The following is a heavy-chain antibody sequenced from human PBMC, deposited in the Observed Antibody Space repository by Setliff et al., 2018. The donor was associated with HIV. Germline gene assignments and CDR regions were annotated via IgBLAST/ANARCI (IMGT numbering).Heavy chain of an antibody. CDR3: ARNGCSGHSYFCEHDY. D-gene: IGHD2-21*02. CDR1: GYTISAHG. V-gene: IGHV1-18*01. Sequence: ASVKVSCKASGYTISAHGVSWVRHVPGHGLEWMGWISGDTGDTQYSQNFQGRVTITRDTSANIAYMEVTRLRSGDTAIYYCARNGCSGHSYFCEHDYWGQGTLVTVSS. CDR2: ISGDTGDT. J-gene: IGHJ4*02.